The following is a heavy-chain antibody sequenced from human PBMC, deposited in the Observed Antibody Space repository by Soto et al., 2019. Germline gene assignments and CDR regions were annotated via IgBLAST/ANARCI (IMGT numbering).Heavy chain of an antibody. V-gene: IGHV3-48*03. CDR1: GFTFNCYE. D-gene: IGHD3-16*01. CDR2: ISGTGITR. Sequence: GGSLRLSCAASGFTFNCYEMTWVRQAPGKGLEWVSYISGTGITRYYADSVKGRFTISRDNAKNSLYLQMNSLRAEDTAVYFCATYRWGSSIDYWGQGTLVTVSS. CDR3: ATYRWGSSIDY. J-gene: IGHJ4*02.